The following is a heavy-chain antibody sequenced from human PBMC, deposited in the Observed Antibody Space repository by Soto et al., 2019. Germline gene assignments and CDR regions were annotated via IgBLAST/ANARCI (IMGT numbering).Heavy chain of an antibody. J-gene: IGHJ3*02. CDR1: GGSINSYY. CDR3: GKDAGGRGNGAFDI. D-gene: IGHD3-16*01. Sequence: QVQLQESGPGLVKPSETLSLTCTVSGGSINSYYWSWIRQPPGKGLEWIGYIYYSGSTKYNPSLKSRVTISKDTSKNPFSLKLSSVTAADTAMYYCGKDAGGRGNGAFDIWGQGTMVTVSS. V-gene: IGHV4-59*01. CDR2: IYYSGST.